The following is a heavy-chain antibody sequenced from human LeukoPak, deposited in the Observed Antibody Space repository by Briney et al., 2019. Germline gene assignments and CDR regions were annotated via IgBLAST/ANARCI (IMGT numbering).Heavy chain of an antibody. Sequence: GGSLRLSCAASGFIISSKSMNWVRQAPGKGLEWVSYISSGGSIIYYADSVKGRFTISRDNAKNSLFLQMNSLRAEDTAVYYCATTPYYSGGSSFFDYWGQGTLVTVSS. CDR1: GFIISSKS. CDR2: ISSGGSII. J-gene: IGHJ4*02. V-gene: IGHV3-48*04. D-gene: IGHD5-12*01. CDR3: ATTPYYSGGSSFFDY.